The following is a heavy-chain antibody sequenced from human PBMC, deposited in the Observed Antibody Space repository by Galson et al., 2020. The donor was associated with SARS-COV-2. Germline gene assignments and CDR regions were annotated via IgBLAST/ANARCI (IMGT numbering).Heavy chain of an antibody. D-gene: IGHD1-26*01. CDR3: ARVVGSYYGMDV. CDR1: GFTFSSYG. Sequence: TGGSLRLSCAASGFTFSSYGMHWVRQAPGKGLEWVAVIWYDGSNKYYADSVKGRFTISRDNSKNTLYLQMNSLRAEDTAVYYCARVVGSYYGMDVWGQGTTVTVSS. J-gene: IGHJ6*02. CDR2: IWYDGSNK. V-gene: IGHV3-33*01.